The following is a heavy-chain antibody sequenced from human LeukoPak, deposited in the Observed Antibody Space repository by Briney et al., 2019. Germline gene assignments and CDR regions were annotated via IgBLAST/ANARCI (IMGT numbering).Heavy chain of an antibody. J-gene: IGHJ4*02. Sequence: GGSLRLSCAASGFTFSSYWMSWVRQAPGKGLEWVSTIGGGGGGTYYADSVKGRFTISRDTSKNTLFLQMNSLRAEDTAVYYCARNDFGSGWLGDNWGQGTLVTVFS. V-gene: IGHV3-23*01. CDR3: ARNDFGSGWLGDN. CDR1: GFTFSSYW. CDR2: IGGGGGGT. D-gene: IGHD6-19*01.